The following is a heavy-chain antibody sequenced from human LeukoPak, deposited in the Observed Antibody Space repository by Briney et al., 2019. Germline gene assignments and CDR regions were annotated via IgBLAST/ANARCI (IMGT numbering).Heavy chain of an antibody. CDR1: GFTFSSYA. Sequence: GGSLRLSCAASGFTFSSYAMHWVRQAPGKGLEWVAVISYDGSNKYYADSVKGRFTISRDNSKNTLYLQMNSLRAEDTAVYYCARDSRGLRQWLEGGGVDYWGQGTLVTVSS. J-gene: IGHJ4*02. V-gene: IGHV3-30-3*01. CDR3: ARDSRGLRQWLEGGGVDY. D-gene: IGHD6-19*01. CDR2: ISYDGSNK.